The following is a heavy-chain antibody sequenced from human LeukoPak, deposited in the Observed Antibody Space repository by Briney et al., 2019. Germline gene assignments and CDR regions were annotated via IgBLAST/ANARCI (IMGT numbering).Heavy chain of an antibody. J-gene: IGHJ5*02. CDR1: GCSFTGYH. CDR2: INPSGGST. CDR3: ARDSLRTAIAMAGGNWFDP. D-gene: IGHD6-19*01. V-gene: IGHV1-46*01. Sequence: ASVKVSCKASGCSFTGYHMHWVLQAPGQGLEWMGIINPSGGSTTYAEKFQGRVTMTRDTSTSTVYMELSSLRSEDTAVYYCARDSLRTAIAMAGGNWFDPWGQGTLVTVSS.